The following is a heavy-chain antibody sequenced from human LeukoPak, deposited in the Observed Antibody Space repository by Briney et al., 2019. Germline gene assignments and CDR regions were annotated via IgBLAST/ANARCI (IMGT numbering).Heavy chain of an antibody. Sequence: KASETLSLTCAVSGGSISSGGYSWSWIRQPPGKGLEWIGYIYHSGSTYYNPSLKSRVTISVDRSKNQFSLKLSSVTAADTAVYYCASSYSSSWSLDYWGQGALVTVSS. J-gene: IGHJ4*02. D-gene: IGHD6-13*01. CDR3: ASSYSSSWSLDY. V-gene: IGHV4-30-2*01. CDR2: IYHSGST. CDR1: GGSISSGGYS.